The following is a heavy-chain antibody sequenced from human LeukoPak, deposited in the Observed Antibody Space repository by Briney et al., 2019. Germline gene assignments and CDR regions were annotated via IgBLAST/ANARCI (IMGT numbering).Heavy chain of an antibody. CDR3: AKGYYGSGGYFDY. V-gene: IGHV3-9*01. Sequence: PGGSLGLSCAASGFTFDDYAMHWVRQAPGKGLEWVSGISWNSGSIGYADFVKGRFTISRDNAKNSLYLQMNSLRAEDTALYYSAKGYYGSGGYFDYWGQGTLVTVSS. CDR1: GFTFDDYA. J-gene: IGHJ4*02. D-gene: IGHD3-10*01. CDR2: ISWNSGSI.